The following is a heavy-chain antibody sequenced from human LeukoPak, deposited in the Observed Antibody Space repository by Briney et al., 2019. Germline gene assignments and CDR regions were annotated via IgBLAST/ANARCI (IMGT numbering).Heavy chain of an antibody. D-gene: IGHD1-1*01. Sequence: PSETLSLTCAVSGGSISSGGYSWSWIRQPPGKGLEWIGYIYYSGSTNYNPSLKSRVTISVDTSKNQFSLKLSSVTAADTAVYYCAREKVLGWNDLADAFDIWGQGTMVTVSS. V-gene: IGHV4-61*08. CDR3: AREKVLGWNDLADAFDI. J-gene: IGHJ3*02. CDR1: GGSISSGGYS. CDR2: IYYSGST.